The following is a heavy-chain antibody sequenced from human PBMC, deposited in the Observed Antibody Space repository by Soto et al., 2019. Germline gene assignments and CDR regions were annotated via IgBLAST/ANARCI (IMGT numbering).Heavy chain of an antibody. J-gene: IGHJ4*02. Sequence: SQTLSLTCAISGDSVSSTSASWNWIRQSPSRGLEWLGRTYYRSKWTNDYAVSVKSRIAINPDTSKNQFSLQLSSVTPEDTAMYYCVRGYSSSFDYWGQGTLVTVSS. CDR3: VRGYSSSFDY. CDR1: GDSVSSTSAS. CDR2: TYYRSKWTN. D-gene: IGHD2-15*01. V-gene: IGHV6-1*01.